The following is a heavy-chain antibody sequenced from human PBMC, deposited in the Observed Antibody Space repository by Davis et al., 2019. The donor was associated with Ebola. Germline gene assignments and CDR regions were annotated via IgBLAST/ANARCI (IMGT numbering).Heavy chain of an antibody. D-gene: IGHD4-17*01. J-gene: IGHJ6*02. CDR3: ARELSGDYYYYYYGMDV. CDR1: GFTFSSYS. V-gene: IGHV3-48*02. CDR2: SSSSSSTI. Sequence: GESLKISCAASGFTFSSYSMNWVRQAPGKGLEWVSYSSSSSSTIYYADSVKGRFTISRDNAKNSLYLQMNSLRDEDTAVYYCARELSGDYYYYYYGMDVWGQGTTVTVSS.